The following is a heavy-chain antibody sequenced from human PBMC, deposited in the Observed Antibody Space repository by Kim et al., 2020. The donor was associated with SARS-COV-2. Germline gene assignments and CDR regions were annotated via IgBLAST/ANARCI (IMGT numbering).Heavy chain of an antibody. CDR3: ARYCGGYCSSTRNNWFDP. Sequence: SVKVSCKASGGTFSSYTISWVRQAPGQGLEWMGRIIPILGIANYAQKFQGRVTITADKSTSTAYMELSSLRSEDTAVYYCARYCGGYCSSTRNNWFDPWGQGTLVTVSS. D-gene: IGHD2-2*01. V-gene: IGHV1-69*02. CDR1: GGTFSSYT. CDR2: IIPILGIA. J-gene: IGHJ5*02.